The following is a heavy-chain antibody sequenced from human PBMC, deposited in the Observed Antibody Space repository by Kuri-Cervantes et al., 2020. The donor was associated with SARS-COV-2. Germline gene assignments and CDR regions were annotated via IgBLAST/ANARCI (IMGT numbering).Heavy chain of an antibody. CDR1: GGSISSSSYY. CDR3: ARDQYCSGGSCYDNYYYMDV. D-gene: IGHD2-15*01. V-gene: IGHV4-39*07. Sequence: SETLSLTCTVSGGSISSSSYYWGWIRQPPGKGLEWIGSIYYSGSTYYNPSLKSRVTISVDTSKNQFSLKLSSVTAADTAVYYCARDQYCSGGSCYDNYYYMDVWGKGTTVTVSS. CDR2: IYYSGST. J-gene: IGHJ6*03.